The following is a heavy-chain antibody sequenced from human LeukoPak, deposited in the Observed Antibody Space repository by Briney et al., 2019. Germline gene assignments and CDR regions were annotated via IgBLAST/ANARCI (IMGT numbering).Heavy chain of an antibody. D-gene: IGHD1-14*01. CDR3: AYNRNFALDN. V-gene: IGHV4/OR15-8*01. Sequence: SETLSLTCAVSDASIASHSWWSWVRQSPGQGLEWIGEVYHSGGANYKPSLKSRVTISVDTSRNHFSLKLTSVTAADTAVYFCAYNRNFALDNWGQGTLVTVSS. CDR1: DASIASHSW. CDR2: VYHSGGA. J-gene: IGHJ4*01.